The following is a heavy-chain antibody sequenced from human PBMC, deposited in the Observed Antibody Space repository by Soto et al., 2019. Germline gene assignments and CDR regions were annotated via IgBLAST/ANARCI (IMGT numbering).Heavy chain of an antibody. V-gene: IGHV1-18*01. CDR1: GYTXFTYD. Sequence: GXSXKVSCRASGYTXFTYDVGWVRQAPGQGLEWMGWISTYSGDTKYAKKFQGRVTMTTDTSTTTAYLELRSLRSEDTAVYYCARHHGPTTSENWFDPWGQGTLGTVS. CDR2: ISTYSGDT. D-gene: IGHD5-12*01. CDR3: ARHHGPTTSENWFDP. J-gene: IGHJ5*02.